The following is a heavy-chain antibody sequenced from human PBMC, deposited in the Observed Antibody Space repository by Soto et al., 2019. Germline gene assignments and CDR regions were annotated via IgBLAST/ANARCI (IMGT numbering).Heavy chain of an antibody. CDR2: IYYSGTH. D-gene: IGHD5-12*01. CDR1: GGSISGYY. Sequence: SETLSLTCTVSGGSISGYYWSWVRQPPGKGLEWIGYIYYSGTHNYNPSLKSRLTISIDTSKNQFSLELNSVTAADTAVYYCARVQMATLYFDYWGQGTLVTVSS. J-gene: IGHJ4*02. V-gene: IGHV4-59*01. CDR3: ARVQMATLYFDY.